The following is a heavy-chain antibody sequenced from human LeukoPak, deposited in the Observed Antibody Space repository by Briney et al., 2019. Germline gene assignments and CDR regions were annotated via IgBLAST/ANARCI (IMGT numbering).Heavy chain of an antibody. CDR1: GGSISSNIYF. J-gene: IGHJ6*03. CDR3: ARETSQKGAHYMDV. CDR2: IYFSGAT. Sequence: SETLSLTCTVSGGSISSNIYFWGWIRQTPEKGLEWIGNIYFSGATYYNPSLKSRVTISVDTSKNQFSLKLSSVTAADTAVYYCARETSQKGAHYMDVWGKGTTVTISS. D-gene: IGHD3-16*01. V-gene: IGHV4-39*07.